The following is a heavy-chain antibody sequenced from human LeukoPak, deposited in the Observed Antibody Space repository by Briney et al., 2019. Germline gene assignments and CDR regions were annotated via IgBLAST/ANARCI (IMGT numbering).Heavy chain of an antibody. CDR1: GFTFSSYE. V-gene: IGHV3-21*01. Sequence: GGSLRLSCAASGFTFSSYEMNWVRQAPGKGLEWVSSITSSSSYIYYSDSVKGRFTISRDNAKNSMYLQMNSLRAEDTAVYYCARCGGGNPRWFDPWGQGTLVTVSS. CDR2: ITSSSSYI. J-gene: IGHJ5*02. CDR3: ARCGGGNPRWFDP. D-gene: IGHD4-23*01.